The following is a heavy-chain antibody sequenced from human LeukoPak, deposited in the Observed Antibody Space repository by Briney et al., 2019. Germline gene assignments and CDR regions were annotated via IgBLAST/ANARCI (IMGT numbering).Heavy chain of an antibody. CDR1: GYSFTNYW. V-gene: IGHV5-51*01. D-gene: IGHD1-26*01. J-gene: IGHJ3*02. CDR2: IYPGDSDT. CDR3: ARHRGVVGATQFLTDAFDI. Sequence: GESLKISCKGSGYSFTNYWIGWVRQMPGKGLEWMGIIYPGDSDTRYSPSFQGQVTISADKSISTAYPQWSSLKASDTAMYYCARHRGVVGATQFLTDAFDIWGQGTMVTVSS.